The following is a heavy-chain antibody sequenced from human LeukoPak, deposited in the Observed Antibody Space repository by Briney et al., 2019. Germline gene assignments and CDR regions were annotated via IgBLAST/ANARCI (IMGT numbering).Heavy chain of an antibody. CDR2: IIPIFGTA. CDR1: GGTFSSYA. CDR3: ARAWYGSSWNFDY. V-gene: IGHV1-69*13. J-gene: IGHJ4*02. D-gene: IGHD6-13*01. Sequence: SVKVSCKASGGTFSSYAISWVRQAPGQGLEWMGGIIPIFGTANYAQKFQGSVTITADESTSTAYMELSSLRSEDTAVYYCARAWYGSSWNFDYWGQGTLVTVSS.